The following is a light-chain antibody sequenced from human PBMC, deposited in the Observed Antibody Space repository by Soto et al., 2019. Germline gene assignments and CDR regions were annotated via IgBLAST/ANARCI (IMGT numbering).Light chain of an antibody. Sequence: DIQMTQTPSSVSASVVDRFTITFLASQGISTYLGWYQQKPGKAPKSLIYSASSLQSGVPSKFSGVGSGTEFTLTITDMQPDDFATYYCQQYYRYPWTFGQGTKVDIK. CDR2: SAS. V-gene: IGKV1-16*02. CDR1: QGISTY. J-gene: IGKJ1*01. CDR3: QQYYRYPWT.